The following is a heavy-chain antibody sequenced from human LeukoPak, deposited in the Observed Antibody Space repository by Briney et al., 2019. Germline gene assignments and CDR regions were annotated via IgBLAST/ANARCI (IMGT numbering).Heavy chain of an antibody. V-gene: IGHV3-43*02. J-gene: IGHJ4*02. CDR1: GFTFDDYA. Sequence: GGSLRLSCAASGFTFDDYAMHWVRQAPGKGLEWVSLISGDGGSTYYADSVKGRFTISRDNSKNSLYLQMNSLRTEDTALYYCAKDISSGYKEVWFDYWGQGTLVTVSS. CDR2: ISGDGGST. CDR3: AKDISSGYKEVWFDY. D-gene: IGHD1-14*01.